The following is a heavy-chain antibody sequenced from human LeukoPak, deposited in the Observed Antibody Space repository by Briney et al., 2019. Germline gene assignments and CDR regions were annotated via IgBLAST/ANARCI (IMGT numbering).Heavy chain of an antibody. D-gene: IGHD3-10*01. V-gene: IGHV3-30*02. J-gene: IGHJ2*01. CDR1: RLTVSTNF. CDR3: ARDRAPPTGWYFDL. Sequence: GGSLRLSCAASRLTVSTNFMSWVRQAPGKGLEWVAFVRYDSSNKYYADSVKGRFTVSRDNSKNMLYLQMNSLRAEDTAVYYCARDRAPPTGWYFDLWGRGTLVTVSS. CDR2: VRYDSSNK.